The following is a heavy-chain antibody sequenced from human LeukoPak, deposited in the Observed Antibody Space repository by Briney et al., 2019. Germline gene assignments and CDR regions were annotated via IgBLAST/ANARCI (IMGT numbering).Heavy chain of an antibody. CDR2: IYYSGST. CDR3: ARQGRGYSYGKEDAFDI. J-gene: IGHJ3*02. Sequence: PSETLSLTCTVSGGSISSYYWSWIRQPPGKGLEWIGYIYYSGSTNYNPSLKSRVTISVDTSRNQFSLKLSSVTAADTAVYYCARQGRGYSYGKEDAFDISGQGTMVTVSS. D-gene: IGHD5-18*01. CDR1: GGSISSYY. V-gene: IGHV4-59*08.